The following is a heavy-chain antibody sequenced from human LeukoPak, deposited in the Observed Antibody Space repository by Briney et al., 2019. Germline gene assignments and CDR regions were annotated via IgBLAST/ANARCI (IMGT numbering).Heavy chain of an antibody. Sequence: GESLKISCKGSGYSFANSWIGWVRQMPGKGLEWMGIIYPGDLDTRYSPSFQGQVTISADKSISTAYLQWSSLKASETAMYHCARGIEAAAVTKFDYWGQGTLVTVSS. CDR3: ARGIEAAAVTKFDY. J-gene: IGHJ5*01. CDR2: IYPGDLDT. V-gene: IGHV5-51*01. CDR1: GYSFANSW. D-gene: IGHD6-13*01.